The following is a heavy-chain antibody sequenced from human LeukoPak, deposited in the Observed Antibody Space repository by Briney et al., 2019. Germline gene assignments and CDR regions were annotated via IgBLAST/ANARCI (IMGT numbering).Heavy chain of an antibody. V-gene: IGHV4-34*01. Sequence: SETLSLTCAVYGGSFSGYYWTWIRQSPEKGLEWIGEINHSGSTSYNPSLKSQVTISVDTSKNQFSLKLTSVTAADTAVYYCARGPLLTHRRYFDFWGQGPLVTVSS. J-gene: IGHJ4*02. CDR2: INHSGST. CDR3: ARGPLLTHRRYFDF. D-gene: IGHD3-9*01. CDR1: GGSFSGYY.